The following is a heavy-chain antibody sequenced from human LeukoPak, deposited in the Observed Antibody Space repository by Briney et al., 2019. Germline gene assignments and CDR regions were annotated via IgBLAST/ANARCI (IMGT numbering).Heavy chain of an antibody. CDR1: GFTFTSSA. CDR3: AAAAAEGNTAMAGRYYYYMDV. V-gene: IGHV1-58*02. Sequence: SVKVSCKASGFTFTSSAMQWVRQARGQRLEWIGWIVVGSGNTNYAQKFQERVTITRDMSTSTAYMELSSLRSEDTAVYYRAAAAAEGNTAMAGRYYYYMDVWGKGTTVTVSS. D-gene: IGHD5-18*01. CDR2: IVVGSGNT. J-gene: IGHJ6*03.